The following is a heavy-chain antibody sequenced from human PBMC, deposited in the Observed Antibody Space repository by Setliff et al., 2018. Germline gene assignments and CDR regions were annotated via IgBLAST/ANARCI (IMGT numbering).Heavy chain of an antibody. CDR1: GGTFTNYA. V-gene: IGHV1-46*01. J-gene: IGHJ3*02. D-gene: IGHD3-10*01. CDR3: ARAGYYGSGSYPGAFDI. Sequence: ASVKVSCKASGGTFTNYAVNWVRQAPGQGLEWMGIINPSGGSTSYAQKFQGRVTMTRDTSTSTVYMELSSLRSEDTAVYYCARAGYYGSGSYPGAFDIWGQGTMVTVSS. CDR2: INPSGGST.